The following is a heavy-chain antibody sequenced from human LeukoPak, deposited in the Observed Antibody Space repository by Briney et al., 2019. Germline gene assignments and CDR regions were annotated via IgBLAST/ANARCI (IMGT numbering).Heavy chain of an antibody. V-gene: IGHV1-58*01. CDR3: AALGYAIFGVGDDAFDI. D-gene: IGHD3-3*01. Sequence: SVNVSCKASVFTFSNSALQLVRQARGQGLEGIGWIIVDSGKTYDAKQFQGRVAITRDMSTNNAYLELSSLRYEDTAVYYCAALGYAIFGVGDDAFDIWGQGTMVTVSS. CDR2: IIVDSGKT. J-gene: IGHJ3*02. CDR1: VFTFSNSA.